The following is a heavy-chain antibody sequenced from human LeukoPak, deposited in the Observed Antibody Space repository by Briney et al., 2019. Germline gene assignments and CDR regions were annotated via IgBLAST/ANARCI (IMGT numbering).Heavy chain of an antibody. J-gene: IGHJ5*02. Sequence: ASVKVSCKASGYTFTGYYMHWVRQAPGQGLEWTGWINPNSGGTNYAQKFQGWVTMTRDTSISTAYMELSRLRSDDTAVYYCAREGGIVAAGTNWFDPWGQGTLVTVSS. D-gene: IGHD6-13*01. V-gene: IGHV1-2*04. CDR3: AREGGIVAAGTNWFDP. CDR2: INPNSGGT. CDR1: GYTFTGYY.